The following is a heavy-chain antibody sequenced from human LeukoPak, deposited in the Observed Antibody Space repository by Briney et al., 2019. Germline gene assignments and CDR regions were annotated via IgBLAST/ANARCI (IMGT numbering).Heavy chain of an antibody. CDR2: INHSGST. CDR3: ARGQVIVVPAARYYYYYMDV. J-gene: IGHJ6*03. V-gene: IGHV4-34*01. Sequence: SETLSLTCAVYCGSFSGYYWSWIRQPPGKGLEWIGEINHSGSTNYNPSLKSRVTISVDTSKNQFSLKLSSVTAADTAVYYCARGQVIVVPAARYYYYYMDVWGKGTTVTVSS. D-gene: IGHD2-2*01. CDR1: CGSFSGYY.